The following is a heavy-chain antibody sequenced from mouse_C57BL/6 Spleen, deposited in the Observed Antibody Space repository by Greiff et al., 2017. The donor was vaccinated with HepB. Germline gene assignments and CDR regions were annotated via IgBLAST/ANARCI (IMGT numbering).Heavy chain of an antibody. CDR3: AGYYDYDEGGFDY. Sequence: QVQLQQPGAELVKPGASVKMSCKASGYTFTSYWITWVKQRPGQGLEWIGDIYPGSGSTNYNEKFKSKATLTVDTSSSTAYMQLSSLTSEDSAVYYCAGYYDYDEGGFDYWGQGTTLTVSS. CDR1: GYTFTSYW. D-gene: IGHD2-4*01. CDR2: IYPGSGST. J-gene: IGHJ2*01. V-gene: IGHV1-55*01.